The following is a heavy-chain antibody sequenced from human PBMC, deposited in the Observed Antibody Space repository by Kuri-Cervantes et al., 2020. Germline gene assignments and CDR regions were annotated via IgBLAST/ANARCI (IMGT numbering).Heavy chain of an antibody. CDR2: ISYDGSNK. J-gene: IGHJ5*02. D-gene: IGHD3-22*01. CDR1: GFTVSSNY. CDR3: AKELNYYDSSGYGPA. Sequence: GGSLRLSCAASGFTVSSNYMSWVRQAPGKGLEWVAVISYDGSNKYYADSVKGRFTISRDNSKNTLYLQMNSLRAEDTAVYYCAKELNYYDSSGYGPAWGQGTLVTVSS. V-gene: IGHV3-30*18.